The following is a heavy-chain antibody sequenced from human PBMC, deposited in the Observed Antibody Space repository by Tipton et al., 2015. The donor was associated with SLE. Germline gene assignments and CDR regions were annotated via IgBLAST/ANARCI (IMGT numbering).Heavy chain of an antibody. CDR1: GGSISSYY. V-gene: IGHV4-59*05. CDR2: MYYSGNT. J-gene: IGHJ5*02. Sequence: GLVKPSETLSLTCTVSGGSISSYYWNWIRQPPGKGLEWIGSMYYSGNTYYNPSLKSRVTISVDTSKNQFSLKLSSVTAADTAVYYCARRRAATGLFSERGWFDPWGQGALVTVSS. CDR3: ARRRAATGLFSERGWFDP. D-gene: IGHD6-25*01.